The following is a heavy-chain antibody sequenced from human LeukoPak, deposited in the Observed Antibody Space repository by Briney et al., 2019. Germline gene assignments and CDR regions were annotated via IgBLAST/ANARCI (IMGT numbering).Heavy chain of an antibody. J-gene: IGHJ4*02. CDR2: ISGYNGNT. D-gene: IGHD1-26*01. CDR3: ARVGFSGSPAPFDY. CDR1: GYTFTSYG. V-gene: IGHV1-18*01. Sequence: ASVKVSCKASGYTFTSYGITRVRQAPGQGLEWMGWISGYNGNTNYAQNLRGRVTMTTDTSTSTAYMELRSLRFDDTAVYYCARVGFSGSPAPFDYWDQGTLLTVSS.